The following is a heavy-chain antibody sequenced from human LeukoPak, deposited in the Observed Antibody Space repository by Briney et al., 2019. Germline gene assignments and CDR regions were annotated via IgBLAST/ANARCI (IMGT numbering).Heavy chain of an antibody. CDR1: GGSISNYY. J-gene: IGHJ4*02. V-gene: IGHV4-59*08. D-gene: IGHD6-19*01. CDR3: ARHHSSGWYYFDY. CDR2: IYYSGST. Sequence: SETLSLTCTVSGGSISNYYWSWIRQPPGKGLEWVGYIYYSGSTNYNPSLKSRVTISVDASKNQFSLKLSSVTAADTAVYYCARHHSSGWYYFDYWGQGTLVTVSS.